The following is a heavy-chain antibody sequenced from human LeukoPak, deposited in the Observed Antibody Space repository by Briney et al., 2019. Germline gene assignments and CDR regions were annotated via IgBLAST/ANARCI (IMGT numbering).Heavy chain of an antibody. J-gene: IGHJ4*02. Sequence: GESLKISCKGSGYSFTSYWIGWVRQMPGKGLERMGIICPGDSDTRYSPSFQGQVTISADKSISTAYLQWSSPKASDTAMYYCATHRGYSYGYPKFDYWGQGTLVTVSS. V-gene: IGHV5-51*01. D-gene: IGHD5-18*01. CDR3: ATHRGYSYGYPKFDY. CDR2: ICPGDSDT. CDR1: GYSFTSYW.